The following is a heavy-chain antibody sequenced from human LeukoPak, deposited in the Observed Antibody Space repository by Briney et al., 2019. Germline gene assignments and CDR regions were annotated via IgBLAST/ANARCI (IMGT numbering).Heavy chain of an antibody. D-gene: IGHD3-10*01. Sequence: SETLSLTCTVSGGSISCYYWSWIRQPPGKGLEWIGYIYYSGSTNYNPSLKSRVTISVDTSKNQFSLKLSSVTAADTAVYYCARGFDRSLPNQYFQHWGQGTLVTVSS. CDR2: IYYSGST. J-gene: IGHJ1*01. CDR3: ARGFDRSLPNQYFQH. CDR1: GGSISCYY. V-gene: IGHV4-59*01.